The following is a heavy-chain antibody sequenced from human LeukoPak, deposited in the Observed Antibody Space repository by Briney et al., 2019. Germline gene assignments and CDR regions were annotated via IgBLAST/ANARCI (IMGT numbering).Heavy chain of an antibody. CDR2: ISGSGGST. J-gene: IGHJ4*02. D-gene: IGHD2-15*01. Sequence: GGSLRLSCAASGFTFSSHAMSWVRQAPGKGLEWVSAISGSGGSTYYADSVKGRFTISRDNSKNTLYLQMNSLRAEDTAVYYCAKGVCSGGSCPLDYWGQGTLVTVSP. CDR3: AKGVCSGGSCPLDY. V-gene: IGHV3-23*01. CDR1: GFTFSSHA.